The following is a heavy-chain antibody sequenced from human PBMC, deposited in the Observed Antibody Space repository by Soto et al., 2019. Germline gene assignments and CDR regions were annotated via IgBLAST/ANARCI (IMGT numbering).Heavy chain of an antibody. D-gene: IGHD3-16*02. CDR2: IIPILGIA. Sequence: ASVKVSCKASGGTFSSYTISWVRQAPGQGLEWMGRIIPILGIANYAQKFQGRVTITADXXXXXXXXXXXXXXXEDTAVYXXARDLAGGVIDYYMDVWGKGTTVTVSS. CDR3: ARDLAGGVIDYYMDV. V-gene: IGHV1-69*02. J-gene: IGHJ6*03. CDR1: GGTFSSYT.